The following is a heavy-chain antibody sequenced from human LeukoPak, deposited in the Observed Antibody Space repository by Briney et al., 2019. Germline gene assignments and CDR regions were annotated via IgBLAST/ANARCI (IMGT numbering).Heavy chain of an antibody. CDR1: GFTFNNFP. D-gene: IGHD6-19*01. V-gene: IGHV3-23*01. CDR3: VKGGWLDY. Sequence: GGSLRLSCAASGFTFNNFPMSWARQAPGKGLEWVSFISGSGADTYYADPVKGRFTISRDDSKNTLYLQMNSLRAEDTAVFYCVKGGWLDYWGQGALVTVSS. CDR2: ISGSGADT. J-gene: IGHJ4*02.